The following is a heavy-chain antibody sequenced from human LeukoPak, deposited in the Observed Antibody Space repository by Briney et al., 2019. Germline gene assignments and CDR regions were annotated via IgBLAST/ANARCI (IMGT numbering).Heavy chain of an antibody. J-gene: IGHJ4*02. CDR1: GGSISSGGYY. D-gene: IGHD2-2*01. V-gene: IGHV4-31*03. CDR2: IHYSGST. CDR3: ARISGVVPAAILDY. Sequence: SETLSLTCTVSGGSISSGGYYWSWIRQHPGKGLEWIGYIHYSGSTYYNPSLKSRVTISVDTSKNQFSLKLSSVTAADTAVYYCARISGVVPAAILDYWGQGTLVTVSS.